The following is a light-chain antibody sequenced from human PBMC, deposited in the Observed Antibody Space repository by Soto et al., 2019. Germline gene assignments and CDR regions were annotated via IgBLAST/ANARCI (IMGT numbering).Light chain of an antibody. Sequence: DIQMTQSPSTLSASVGDRVTITCRASQSISSWLAWYQQKPGKAPKLLIYKASSLESGVPSRFSGSGSGTEFTLTIRSLQSEDFAVYYCQQYNNWPPWTFGQGTKVDIK. J-gene: IGKJ1*01. CDR1: QSISSW. CDR3: QQYNNWPPWT. V-gene: IGKV1-5*03. CDR2: KAS.